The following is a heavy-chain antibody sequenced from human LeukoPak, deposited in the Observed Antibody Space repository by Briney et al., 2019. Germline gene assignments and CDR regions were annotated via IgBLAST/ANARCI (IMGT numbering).Heavy chain of an antibody. CDR3: ARDRGSYYDSSGYQTTDY. Sequence: ASVKVSCKASGGTFSSYAISWVRQAPGQGLEWMGRIIPILGIANYAQKFQGRVPITADKSTSTAYMELSRLRSEDTAVYYCARDRGSYYDSSGYQTTDYWGQGTLVTVSS. CDR2: IIPILGIA. CDR1: GGTFSSYA. V-gene: IGHV1-69*04. D-gene: IGHD3-22*01. J-gene: IGHJ4*02.